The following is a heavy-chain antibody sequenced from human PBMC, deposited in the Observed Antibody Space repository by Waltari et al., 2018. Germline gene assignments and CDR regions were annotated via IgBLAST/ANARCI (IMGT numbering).Heavy chain of an antibody. CDR2: IYYSGST. V-gene: IGHV4-39*07. CDR3: ARRTITIFGLYGMDV. J-gene: IGHJ6*02. CDR1: GGSISSSSYY. Sequence: QLQLQESGPGLVKPSETLSLTCTVSGGSISSSSYYWGWIRQPPGKGLEWIGSIYYSGSTYYNPSLKSRVTISVDTSKNQFSLKLSSVTAADTAVYYCARRTITIFGLYGMDVWGQGTTVTVSS. D-gene: IGHD3-3*01.